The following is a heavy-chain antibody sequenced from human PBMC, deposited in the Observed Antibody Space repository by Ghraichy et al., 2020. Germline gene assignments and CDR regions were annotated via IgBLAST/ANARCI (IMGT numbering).Heavy chain of an antibody. CDR2: IYYSGGT. J-gene: IGHJ3*02. CDR3: ASGGRRGESDAFDI. D-gene: IGHD3-16*01. CDR1: GGSISSYY. V-gene: IGHV4-59*01. Sequence: SETLSLTCTVSGGSISSYYWSWIRQPPGKGLQWIGYIYYSGGTNYNPSLKSRVTISIDTSKKQFSLKRNSVTAADTAVYYCASGGRRGESDAFDIWGQGTMVTVSS.